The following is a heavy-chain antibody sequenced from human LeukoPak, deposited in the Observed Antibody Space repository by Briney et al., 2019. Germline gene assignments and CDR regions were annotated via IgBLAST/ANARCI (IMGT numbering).Heavy chain of an antibody. Sequence: SVKVSCKASGGTFSSYAISWVRQAPRQGLEWMVGIIPIFDTANYPQKFQGRVTITADESTSTAYMALSRLRSEDTAVYYCARGGSVTSATSFDYWGQGTLVTVSS. CDR1: GGTFSSYA. CDR3: ARGGSVTSATSFDY. J-gene: IGHJ4*02. V-gene: IGHV1-69*13. CDR2: IIPIFDTA. D-gene: IGHD3-10*01.